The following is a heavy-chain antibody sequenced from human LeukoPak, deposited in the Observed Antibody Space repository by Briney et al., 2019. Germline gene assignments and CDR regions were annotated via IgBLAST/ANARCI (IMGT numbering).Heavy chain of an antibody. V-gene: IGHV3-48*01. D-gene: IGHD1-14*01. CDR2: ISSDSGTI. CDR1: GLTFSTYS. Sequence: SVGSLRLSCGASGLTFSTYSMNWVRQAPGKGLEWVSYISSDSGTIYYADSVKGRFTISRDNAKSSLYLQMNSLRAEDTAVYYCARAAQPGFDPWGQGTLVTVSS. J-gene: IGHJ5*02. CDR3: ARAAQPGFDP.